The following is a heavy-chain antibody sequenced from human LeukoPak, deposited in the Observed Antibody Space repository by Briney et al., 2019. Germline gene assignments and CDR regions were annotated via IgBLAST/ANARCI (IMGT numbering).Heavy chain of an antibody. Sequence: SETLSLTCSVSGTSISSSYGSWTRHPPGRGREWIGYINYSGSTNYNPSLKSRVTISVDTSKNQFSLKLSSVTAADTAVYYCARESRVHYYMDVWGKGTTVTVSS. D-gene: IGHD1-1*01. CDR2: INYSGST. V-gene: IGHV4-59*01. CDR3: ARESRVHYYMDV. CDR1: GTSISSSY. J-gene: IGHJ6*03.